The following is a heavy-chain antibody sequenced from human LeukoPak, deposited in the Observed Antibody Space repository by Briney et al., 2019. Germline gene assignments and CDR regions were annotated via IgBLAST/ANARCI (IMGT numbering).Heavy chain of an antibody. CDR2: INPSGGST. CDR3: ARIYGDYDY. V-gene: IGHV1-46*01. J-gene: IGHJ4*02. Sequence: ASVKVSCKASGYTFTSYGISWVRQAPGQGLEWMGIINPSGGSTSYAQKFQGRVTMTRDTSTSTVYMELSSLRSEDTAVYYCARIYGDYDYWGQGTLVTVSS. D-gene: IGHD4-17*01. CDR1: GYTFTSYG.